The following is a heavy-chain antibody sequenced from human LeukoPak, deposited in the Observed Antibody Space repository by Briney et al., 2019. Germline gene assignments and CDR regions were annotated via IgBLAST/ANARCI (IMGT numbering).Heavy chain of an antibody. CDR2: ITSSSSTI. V-gene: IGHV3-48*04. CDR1: GFIFSSYT. CDR3: ARVGAYYDLWSGYSYYYYYMDV. Sequence: PGGSLRLSCAASGFIFSSYTMNWVRQAPGKGLEWVSYITSSSSTIYYADSVKGRFTISRDNAKTSLYLQMNSLRAEDTAVYYCARVGAYYDLWSGYSYYYYYMDVWGKGTTVTVSS. J-gene: IGHJ6*03. D-gene: IGHD3-3*01.